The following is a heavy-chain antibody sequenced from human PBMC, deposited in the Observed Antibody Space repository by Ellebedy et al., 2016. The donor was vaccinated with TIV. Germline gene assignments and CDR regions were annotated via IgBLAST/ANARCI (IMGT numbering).Heavy chain of an antibody. CDR2: INPSGGST. Sequence: ASVKVSCXASGYTFTSYYMHWVRQAPGQGLEWMGIINPSGGSTSYAQKFQGRVTITRDTSASTAYMELSSLRSEDTAVYYCARVTYYYDSSGYYLGTHFDYWGQGTLVTVSS. D-gene: IGHD3-22*01. CDR3: ARVTYYYDSSGYYLGTHFDY. CDR1: GYTFTSYY. V-gene: IGHV1-46*01. J-gene: IGHJ4*02.